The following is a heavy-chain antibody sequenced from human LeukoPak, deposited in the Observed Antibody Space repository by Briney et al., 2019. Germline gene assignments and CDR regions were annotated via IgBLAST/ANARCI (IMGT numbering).Heavy chain of an antibody. CDR2: INHSGST. D-gene: IGHD2-2*01. CDR3: ARGKLCSSTSCYYMDV. Sequence: SSETLSLTCAVYGGSFSGYYWSWIRQPPGKGLEWIGEINHSGSTNYNPSLKSRVTISVDTSKNQFSLKLSSVTAADTAVYYCARGKLCSSTSCYYMDVWGKGTTVTVSS. J-gene: IGHJ6*03. V-gene: IGHV4-34*01. CDR1: GGSFSGYY.